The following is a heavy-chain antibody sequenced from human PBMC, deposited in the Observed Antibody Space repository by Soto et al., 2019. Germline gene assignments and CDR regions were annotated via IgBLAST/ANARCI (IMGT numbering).Heavy chain of an antibody. Sequence: SETLSLTCAVYGGSFSGYYWSWIRQPPGKGLEWIGEINHSGSTNYNPSLKSRVTISVDTSKNQFSLKLSSVTAADTAVYYCARLLGTYYYDSSGYYHYYYYGMDVWGQGTTVTVSS. V-gene: IGHV4-34*01. CDR3: ARLLGTYYYDSSGYYHYYYYGMDV. D-gene: IGHD3-22*01. CDR2: INHSGST. CDR1: GGSFSGYY. J-gene: IGHJ6*02.